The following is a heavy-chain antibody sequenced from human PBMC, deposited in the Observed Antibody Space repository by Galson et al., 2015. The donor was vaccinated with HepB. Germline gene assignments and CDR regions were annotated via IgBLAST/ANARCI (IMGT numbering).Heavy chain of an antibody. J-gene: IGHJ6*02. CDR3: ARDGGLRAGAGGTFYYGMDV. D-gene: IGHD3-16*01. V-gene: IGHV3-30-3*01. Sequence: SLRLSCAASGFTFGTHAMHWVRQAPGKGLEWVTTISYDGNNKYYRDSVEDRFTISRDYSKNTLDLQMNSLRLEDTAVYYCARDGGLRAGAGGTFYYGMDVWGQGTTVTVSS. CDR1: GFTFGTHA. CDR2: ISYDGNNK.